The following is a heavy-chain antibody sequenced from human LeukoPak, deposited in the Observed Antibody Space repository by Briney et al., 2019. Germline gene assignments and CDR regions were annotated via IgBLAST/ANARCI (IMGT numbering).Heavy chain of an antibody. J-gene: IGHJ4*02. CDR3: AKEGRGYSYGTFDY. Sequence: GGSLRLSCAASGFTFSSYNMNWVRQAPGKGLEWVSAISGSGGSTYYADSVKGRFTISRDNSKNTLYLQMNSLRAEDTAVYYCAKEGRGYSYGTFDYWGQGTLVTVSS. D-gene: IGHD5-18*01. V-gene: IGHV3-23*01. CDR2: ISGSGGST. CDR1: GFTFSSYN.